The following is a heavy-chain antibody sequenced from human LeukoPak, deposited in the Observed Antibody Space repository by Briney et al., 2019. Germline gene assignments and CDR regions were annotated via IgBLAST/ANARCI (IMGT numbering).Heavy chain of an antibody. CDR3: ASLGSGSYYYGWYFDL. D-gene: IGHD3-10*01. CDR2: IIPILGIA. V-gene: IGHV1-69*04. CDR1: GYTFTSYD. Sequence: SVKVSCKASGYTFTSYDINWVRQAPGQGLVWMGRIIPILGIANYAQKFQGRVTITADKSTSTAYMELSSLRSEDTAVYYCASLGSGSYYYGWYFDLWGRGTLVTVSS. J-gene: IGHJ2*01.